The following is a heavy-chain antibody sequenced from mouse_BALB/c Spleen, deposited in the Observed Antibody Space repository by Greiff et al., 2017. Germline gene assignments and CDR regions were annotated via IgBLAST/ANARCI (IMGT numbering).Heavy chain of an antibody. V-gene: IGHV5-6-5*01. CDR2: ISSGGST. D-gene: IGHD1-1*01. Sequence: EVQLQESGGGLVKPGGSLKLSCAASGFTFSSYAMSWVRQTPEKRLEWVASISSGGSTYYPDSVKGRFTISRDNATNILYLQMSSLRSEDTAMDYCARGEFNSAGVAEEDWLDYCGQGTSVTVSA. CDR1: GFTFSSYA. CDR3: ARGEFNSAGVAEEDWLDY. J-gene: IGHJ4*01.